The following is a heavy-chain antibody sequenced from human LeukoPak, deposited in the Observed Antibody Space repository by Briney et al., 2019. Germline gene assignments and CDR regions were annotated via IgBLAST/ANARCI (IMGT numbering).Heavy chain of an antibody. V-gene: IGHV4-34*01. J-gene: IGHJ4*02. CDR1: GGSFSGYY. Sequence: SETLSLTCAVYGGSFSGYYWSWIRQPPGKGLEWIGEINHSGSTNYNPSLKSRVTVSVDTSRNQFSLKLSSVTAADTAVYYCAREWQYQFDYWGQGSLVTVSS. D-gene: IGHD2-8*01. CDR3: AREWQYQFDY. CDR2: INHSGST.